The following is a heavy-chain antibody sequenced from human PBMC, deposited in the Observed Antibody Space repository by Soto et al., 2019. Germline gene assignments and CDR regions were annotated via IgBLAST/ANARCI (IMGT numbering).Heavy chain of an antibody. D-gene: IGHD3-22*01. Sequence: PGGSLRLSCTPSGFIFSAYGIHWVRQGPGKGLEWIAGLASSGHAFYVDSVKGRFTAYRDNSENMLYLQMESLRVEDTATYYCSKAPDYYDDSGYSWGQGTLVTVSS. J-gene: IGHJ4*02. CDR2: LASSGHA. CDR1: GFIFSAYG. CDR3: SKAPDYYDDSGYS. V-gene: IGHV3-NL1*01.